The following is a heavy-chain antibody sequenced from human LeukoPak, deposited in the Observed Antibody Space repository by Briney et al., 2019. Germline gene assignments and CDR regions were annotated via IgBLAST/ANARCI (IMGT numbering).Heavy chain of an antibody. CDR1: GVSFSSHG. CDR3: ARASLSEIIAAETYFDS. CDR2: ISGTSTYI. Sequence: GGSLRLSCAASGVSFSSHGMNWGRQAPGKGLEWVSSISGTSTYIYYADSLKGRFPLSRDNAKNSLFLQMHSLGAEDTAVYYCARASLSEIIAAETYFDSWGQGTLVTVPS. J-gene: IGHJ4*02. V-gene: IGHV3-21*01. D-gene: IGHD6-13*01.